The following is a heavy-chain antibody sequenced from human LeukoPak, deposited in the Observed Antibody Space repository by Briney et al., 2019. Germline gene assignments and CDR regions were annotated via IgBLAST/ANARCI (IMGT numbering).Heavy chain of an antibody. J-gene: IGHJ4*02. CDR2: ISYDGSNK. V-gene: IGHV3-30*04. D-gene: IGHD3-3*01. Sequence: QPGGSLRLSCAASGFTFSSYAMHWVRQAPGKGLEWVAVISYDGSNKYYADSVKGRFTISRDNSKNTLYLQMNSLRAEDTAVYYCARGASYDFWSGYYKLDYWGQGTLVTVSP. CDR3: ARGASYDFWSGYYKLDY. CDR1: GFTFSSYA.